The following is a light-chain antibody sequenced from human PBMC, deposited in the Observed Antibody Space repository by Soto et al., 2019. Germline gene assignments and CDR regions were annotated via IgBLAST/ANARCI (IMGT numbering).Light chain of an antibody. Sequence: EIVLTQSPATLSLSPGERATLSCRASQSVSSYLAWYQQKPGQAPRLLIYDASNRATGIPARFSGSGSGTDFTLTISSLEPEDFAVYYCQQRSNWPPERFTFGTGTEVDIK. J-gene: IGKJ3*01. V-gene: IGKV3-11*01. CDR3: QQRSNWPPERFT. CDR2: DAS. CDR1: QSVSSY.